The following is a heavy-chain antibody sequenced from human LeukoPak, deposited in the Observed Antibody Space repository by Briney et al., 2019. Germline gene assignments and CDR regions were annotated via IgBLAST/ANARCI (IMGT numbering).Heavy chain of an antibody. D-gene: IGHD2-2*01. V-gene: IGHV3-21*01. CDR3: ARDCSSTSCYYYYGMDV. CDR2: IRSSSSYT. Sequence: GRSLRPSCAASGFTFSSYSMNWVRHAPGKGLEWVSSIRSSSSYTSYADSVEGGFTISRDNAKNSLYLQMNSLRAEDTAVYYCARDCSSTSCYYYYGMDVWGQGTTVTVSS. J-gene: IGHJ6*02. CDR1: GFTFSSYS.